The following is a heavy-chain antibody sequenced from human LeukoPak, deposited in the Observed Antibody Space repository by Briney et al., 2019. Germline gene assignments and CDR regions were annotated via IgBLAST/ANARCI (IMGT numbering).Heavy chain of an antibody. CDR2: IYYSGST. J-gene: IGHJ5*02. D-gene: IGHD3-9*01. CDR1: GDSISSGGHY. Sequence: SETLSLTCTVSGDSISSGGHYWGWIRQPPGKGLEWIGYIYYSGSTNYNPSLKSRVTISVDTSKNQFSLKLSSVTAADTAVYYCARDNQDYDILTGQSSGWFDPWGQGTLVTVSS. CDR3: ARDNQDYDILTGQSSGWFDP. V-gene: IGHV4-61*08.